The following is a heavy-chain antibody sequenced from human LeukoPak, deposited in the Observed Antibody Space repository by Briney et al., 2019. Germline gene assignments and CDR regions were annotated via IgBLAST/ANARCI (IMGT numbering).Heavy chain of an antibody. D-gene: IGHD6-13*01. J-gene: IGHJ5*02. CDR2: ISAYNGNT. V-gene: IGHV1-18*01. CDR3: ARGPPSPFIAAAGTLGGWFDP. Sequence: GASVKVSCKASGYTFTSYGISWVRQAPGQGLEWMGWISAYNGNTNYAQKLQGRVTTTTDTSTSTAYMELRSLRSDDTAVYYCARGPPSPFIAAAGTLGGWFDPGAREPWSPSPQ. CDR1: GYTFTSYG.